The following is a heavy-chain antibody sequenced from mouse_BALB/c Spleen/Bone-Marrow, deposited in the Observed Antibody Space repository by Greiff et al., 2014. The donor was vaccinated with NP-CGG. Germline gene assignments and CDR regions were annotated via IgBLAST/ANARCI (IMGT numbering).Heavy chain of an antibody. D-gene: IGHD1-1*01. J-gene: IGHJ2*01. V-gene: IGHV5-6*02. CDR2: ISSGGSYT. CDR1: GLTFSSYG. CDR3: ARPTTVVATGGSFDY. Sequence: DVKLVESGGDLVKPGGSLKLSCAASGLTFSSYGMSWVRQTPDKRLEWVATISSGGSYTYYPDSVKGRFTISRDNAKNTLYLQMSSLKSEDTAMYYCARPTTVVATGGSFDYWGQGTTLTVSS.